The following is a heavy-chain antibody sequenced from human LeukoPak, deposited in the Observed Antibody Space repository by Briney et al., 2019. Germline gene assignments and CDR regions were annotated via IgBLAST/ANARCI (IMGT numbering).Heavy chain of an antibody. CDR3: TRDQTPYY. V-gene: IGHV3-49*04. J-gene: IGHJ4*02. CDR1: GFTFGDYA. CDR2: IRSEIYGGTP. Sequence: GGSVRLSCTASGFTFGDYAMTWVRQAPGKGLEWVGFIRSEIYGGTPEYAASVKGRFTISRDDSKGIAYLQMNSLKTEDTALYYCTRDQTPYYWGQGTLVTVSS.